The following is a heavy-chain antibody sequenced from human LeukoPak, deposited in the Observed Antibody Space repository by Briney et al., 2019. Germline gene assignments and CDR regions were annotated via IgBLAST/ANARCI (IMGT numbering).Heavy chain of an antibody. D-gene: IGHD3-22*01. V-gene: IGHV3-30*01. J-gene: IGHJ4*02. CDR1: GFTFSSYA. Sequence: GGSLRLSCAASGFTFSSYAMHWVRQAPGKGLEWVAVISYDGSNKYYADSVKGRFTISRDNSKNTLYLQMNSLRAEDTAVYYCARASSGYPDYWGQGTLATVSS. CDR2: ISYDGSNK. CDR3: ARASSGYPDY.